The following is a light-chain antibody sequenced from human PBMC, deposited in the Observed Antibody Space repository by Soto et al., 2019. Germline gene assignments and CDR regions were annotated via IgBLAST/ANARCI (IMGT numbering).Light chain of an antibody. CDR1: QSVNKNY. CDR2: GAS. CDR3: HQYGSSSWT. V-gene: IGKV3-20*01. J-gene: IGKJ1*01. Sequence: EIVLTQSPGTLSLSPGERATLSCRASQSVNKNYLAWYQQKPGQAPRLLIYGASSRATGIPDRFSGSGSGTDFTLTISRLEPEDFAVYYCHQYGSSSWTFGQGAKVEIK.